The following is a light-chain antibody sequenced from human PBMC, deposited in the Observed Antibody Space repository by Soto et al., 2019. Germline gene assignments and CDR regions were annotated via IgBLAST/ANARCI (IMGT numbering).Light chain of an antibody. CDR1: RDFGTY. Sequence: DIQMTKFPSPFLALLGAELTILSKGIRDFGTYLIWYQQKPGKAPKLLIYDASNLETGVPSRFSGSGSGTDFTFTISSLQPEDIATYSCQQYDNLPYTFGQGTKLEIK. CDR2: DAS. V-gene: IGKV1-33*01. CDR3: QQYDNLPYT. J-gene: IGKJ2*01.